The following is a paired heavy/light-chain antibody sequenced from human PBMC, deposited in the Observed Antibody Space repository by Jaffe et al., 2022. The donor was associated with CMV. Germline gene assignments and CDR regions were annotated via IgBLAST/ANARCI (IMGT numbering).Light chain of an antibody. Sequence: SYELTQPPSVSVSPGQTARITCSGDALPKQYAYWYQQKPGQAPVLVIYKDSERPSGIPERFSGSSSGTTVTLTISGVQAEDEADYYCQSADSSGTPRVFGGGTKLTVL. V-gene: IGLV3-25*03. J-gene: IGLJ3*02. CDR2: KDS. CDR3: QSADSSGTPRV. CDR1: ALPKQY.
Heavy chain of an antibody. CDR2: ISGSGGST. V-gene: IGHV3-23*01. D-gene: IGHD2-8*02. Sequence: EVQLLESGGGLVQPGGSLRLSCAASGFTFSSYAMSWVRQAPGKGLEWVSAISGSGGSTYYADSVKGRFTISRDNSKNTLYLQMNSLRAEDTAVYYCAKELVETLPRRYYYYGMDVWGQGTTVTVSS. CDR1: GFTFSSYA. J-gene: IGHJ6*02. CDR3: AKELVETLPRRYYYYGMDV.